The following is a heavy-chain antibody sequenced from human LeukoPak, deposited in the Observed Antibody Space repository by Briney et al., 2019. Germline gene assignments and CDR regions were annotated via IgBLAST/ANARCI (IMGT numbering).Heavy chain of an antibody. V-gene: IGHV4-34*01. CDR2: INHSGST. J-gene: IGHJ6*02. Sequence: SSETLSPTCAVYGGSFSGYYWSWIRQPPGKGLEWIGEINHSGSTNYNPSLKSRVTISVDTSKNQFSLKLSSVTAADTAVYYCARTEYYYYGMDVWGQGTTVTVSS. CDR3: ARTEYYYYGMDV. CDR1: GGSFSGYY.